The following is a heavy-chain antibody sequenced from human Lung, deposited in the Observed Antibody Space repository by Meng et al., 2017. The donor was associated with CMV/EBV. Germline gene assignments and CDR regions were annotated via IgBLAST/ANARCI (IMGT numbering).Heavy chain of an antibody. CDR3: ARRLPYYGMDV. Sequence: LSLSXAASGFIFSAYEIIWVRQAPGKGLEWVSYIHARGHIVHYADFVNGRFTISRDSAKNSVDLQMSSLRVEDTAVYYCARRLPYYGMDVWGQGTTVXVSS. CDR2: IHARGHIV. V-gene: IGHV3-48*03. J-gene: IGHJ6*02. CDR1: GFIFSAYE.